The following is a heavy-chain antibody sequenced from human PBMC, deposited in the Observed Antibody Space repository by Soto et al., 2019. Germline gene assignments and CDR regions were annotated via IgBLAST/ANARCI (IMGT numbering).Heavy chain of an antibody. D-gene: IGHD6-13*01. CDR2: ISGSSDYT. Sequence: EVQLLESGGGLVQPGGSLRLSCVASGFTFGHYGMSWVRQAPGKGLEWVSVISGSSDYTDYTESVKGRFTISRDNSKNTLYLQMNSLTVDDTALYYCAKDSLPGIAAAGTVCWGQGTLVTVSS. CDR3: AKDSLPGIAAAGTVC. V-gene: IGHV3-23*01. J-gene: IGHJ4*02. CDR1: GFTFGHYG.